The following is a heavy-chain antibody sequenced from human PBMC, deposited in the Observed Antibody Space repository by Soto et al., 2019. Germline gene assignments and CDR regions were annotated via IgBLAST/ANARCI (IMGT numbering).Heavy chain of an antibody. J-gene: IGHJ6*02. CDR3: AREFYGVVAASDAMDV. Sequence: GGSLRLSCAASGFTFSSYAMSWVRQAPGKGLEWVSAISGSGGSTYYPGSVKGRFTISRENAKNSLYLQMNSLRAEDTAVYYCAREFYGVVAASDAMDVWGQGTTVTVSS. CDR2: ISGSGGST. CDR1: GFTFSSYA. V-gene: IGHV3-23*01. D-gene: IGHD2-15*01.